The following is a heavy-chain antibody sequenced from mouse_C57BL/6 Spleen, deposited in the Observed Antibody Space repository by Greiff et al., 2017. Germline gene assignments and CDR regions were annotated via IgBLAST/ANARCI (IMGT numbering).Heavy chain of an antibody. CDR2: IDPEDGET. CDR1: GFDINAYY. Sequence: DVKLQESGAELVKPGASVKLSCTASGFDINAYYMHWVKQRPEKGLEWIGRIDPEDGETKYAPKFQGKATITADTSSNTAYLQLSSLTSEDTAVYYCARTTLVAHFDYGGQGTTLTVSS. D-gene: IGHD1-1*01. CDR3: ARTTLVAHFDY. V-gene: IGHV14-2*01. J-gene: IGHJ2*01.